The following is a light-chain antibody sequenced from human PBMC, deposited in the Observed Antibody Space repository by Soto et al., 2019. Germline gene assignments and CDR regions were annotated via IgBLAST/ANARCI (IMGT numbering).Light chain of an antibody. J-gene: IGLJ2*01. CDR2: DVI. CDR3: CSNAGSYTV. CDR1: TSDVGGYNS. Sequence: QSALTQPRSVSGSPGQSVTISCTGATSDVGGYNSVSWYQQHPGKAPKLMIYDVIKRPSGVPDRFSGSKSGNTASLTISGLQAEDEADYYCCSNAGSYTVFGGGTKLTVL. V-gene: IGLV2-11*01.